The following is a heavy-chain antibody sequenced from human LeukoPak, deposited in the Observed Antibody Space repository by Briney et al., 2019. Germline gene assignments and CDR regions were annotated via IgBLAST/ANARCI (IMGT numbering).Heavy chain of an antibody. D-gene: IGHD3-9*01. J-gene: IGHJ3*02. CDR1: GFTLSRYW. V-gene: IGHV3-23*01. Sequence: PGGSLRLSCAASGFTLSRYWMSWVRQAPGKGLEWVSVISGSGGSTYYADSVKGRFTISRDNSENTLFLQMNSLRAEDTAVYYCAKDLEYYDILTGAFDIWGQGTMVTVSS. CDR3: AKDLEYYDILTGAFDI. CDR2: ISGSGGST.